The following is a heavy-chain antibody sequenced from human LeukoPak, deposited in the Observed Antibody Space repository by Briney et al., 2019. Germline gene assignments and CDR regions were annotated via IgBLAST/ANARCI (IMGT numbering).Heavy chain of an antibody. J-gene: IGHJ6*02. Sequence: GGSLRLSCAASGFTFSDYYMCWIRQAPGKGLEWVSYISSSGSTIYYADSVKGRFTISRDNAKNSLYLQMNSLRAEDTAVYYCARSGEWSYYDFWSGYAEQGDGMDVWGQGTTVTVSS. D-gene: IGHD3-3*01. CDR1: GFTFSDYY. CDR2: ISSSGSTI. V-gene: IGHV3-11*01. CDR3: ARSGEWSYYDFWSGYAEQGDGMDV.